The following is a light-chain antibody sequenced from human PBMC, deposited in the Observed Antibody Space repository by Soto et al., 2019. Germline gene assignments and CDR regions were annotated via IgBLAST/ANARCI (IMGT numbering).Light chain of an antibody. CDR3: QQYGSSPLT. J-gene: IGKJ4*01. CDR1: QSIRSNS. CDR2: GAS. Sequence: EIVLTQSPGTLSLSPGQRANLSCRASQSIRSNSLAWYQQRPGQAPRLLIYGASSRATGIPDRFSGGGSGTDFSLTISRLETEDFSVYYCQQYGSSPLTFGGGTKVEIK. V-gene: IGKV3-20*01.